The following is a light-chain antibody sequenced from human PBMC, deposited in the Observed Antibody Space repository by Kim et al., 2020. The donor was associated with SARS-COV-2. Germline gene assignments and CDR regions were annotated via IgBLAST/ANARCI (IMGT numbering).Light chain of an antibody. CDR2: LNSDGSH. CDR1: SGHSCDA. Sequence: GASVKLTCTLSSGHSCDAIAWHQQQPEKGPRYLMKLNSDGSHSKGDGIPDRFSGSSSGAARYLTIPSLQSEDEADYYCQTWGTGMVFGGGTQLTVL. J-gene: IGLJ2*01. V-gene: IGLV4-69*01. CDR3: QTWGTGMV.